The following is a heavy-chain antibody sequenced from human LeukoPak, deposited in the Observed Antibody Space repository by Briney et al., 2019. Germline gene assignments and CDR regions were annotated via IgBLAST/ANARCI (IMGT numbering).Heavy chain of an antibody. CDR3: ARGSNSALDQ. V-gene: IGHV6-1*01. Sequence: SQTLSLTCAIPGDSVSNNGVAWNWIRQSPSRGLEWLGRTYYRSKWYFDYVVSVESRITINPDTSKNQFSLHLNSVTPEDMAVYYCARGSNSALDQWGQGTLVTVSS. CDR1: GDSVSNNGVA. D-gene: IGHD2-21*01. CDR2: TYYRSKWYF. J-gene: IGHJ4*02.